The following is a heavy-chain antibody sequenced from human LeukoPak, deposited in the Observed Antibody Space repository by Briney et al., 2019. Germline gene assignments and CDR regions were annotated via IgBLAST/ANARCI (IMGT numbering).Heavy chain of an antibody. CDR1: GYXFIDYY. CDR2: INPTSGGT. D-gene: IGHD7-27*01. V-gene: IGHV1-2*02. CDR3: ARDFSGAHFDS. Sequence: ASVKVSCKTSGYXFIDYYMYWVRQAPGQGREWMGWINPTSGGTKSAQKFQGRVTMTRDTSISTAYMELSSLRSDDTAMYYCARDFSGAHFDSWGQGTLVTVSS. J-gene: IGHJ4*02.